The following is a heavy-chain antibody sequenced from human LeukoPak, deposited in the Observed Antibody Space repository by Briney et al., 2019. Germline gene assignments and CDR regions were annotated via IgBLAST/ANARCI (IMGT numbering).Heavy chain of an antibody. CDR2: INYSGST. Sequence: SETLSLICTVSGGSISSYSYYWGWIRQPPGKGLEWIGSINYSGSTNYTPSLQTRVTISVDTSRDQFSLKMSSVTAADTAVYYCVTIMYDSSGYSYFDLWGQGTLVTVSS. V-gene: IGHV4-39*01. CDR3: VTIMYDSSGYSYFDL. CDR1: GGSISSYSYY. J-gene: IGHJ4*02. D-gene: IGHD3-22*01.